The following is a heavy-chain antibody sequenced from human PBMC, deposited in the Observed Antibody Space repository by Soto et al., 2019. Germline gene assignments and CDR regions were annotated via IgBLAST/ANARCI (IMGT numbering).Heavy chain of an antibody. CDR3: ARLRNDGQDAFDI. CDR1: GYSFTSYW. J-gene: IGHJ3*02. CDR2: IYPGDSDT. V-gene: IGHV5-51*01. Sequence: PGESLKISCKRSGYSFTSYWIGWMRQMPGKGLEWMGIIYPGDSDTRYSPSFQGQVTISADKSISTAYLQWSSLKASDTAMYYCARLRNDGQDAFDIWGQGTMVTVSS. D-gene: IGHD1-1*01.